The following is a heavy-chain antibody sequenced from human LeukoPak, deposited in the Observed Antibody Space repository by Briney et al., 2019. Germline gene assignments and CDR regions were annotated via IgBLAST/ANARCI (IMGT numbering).Heavy chain of an antibody. CDR3: ARGPERFQYYYGMDV. J-gene: IGHJ6*02. CDR1: GFTFSTYW. CDR2: INSDGGSA. V-gene: IGHV3-74*01. D-gene: IGHD3-16*01. Sequence: GGSLRPSCAASGFTFSTYWMHWVRQAPGKGLVWVSRINSDGGSADYADSVKGRFTISRDNAKNSLYLQMNSLRAEDTAVYYCARGPERFQYYYGMDVWGQGTTVTVSS.